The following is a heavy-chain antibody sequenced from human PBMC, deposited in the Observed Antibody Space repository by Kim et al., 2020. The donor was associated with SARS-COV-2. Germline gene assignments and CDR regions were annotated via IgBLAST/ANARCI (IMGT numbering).Heavy chain of an antibody. CDR2: INSDGSST. CDR3: ARDRFKEGGYSYRGTMDV. Sequence: GGSLRLSCAASGFTFSSYWMHWVRQAPGKGLVWVSRINSDGSSTSYADSVKGRFTISRDNAKNTLYLQMNSLRAEDTAVYYCARDRFKEGGYSYRGTMDVWGQGTTVTVSS. J-gene: IGHJ6*02. CDR1: GFTFSSYW. V-gene: IGHV3-74*01. D-gene: IGHD5-18*01.